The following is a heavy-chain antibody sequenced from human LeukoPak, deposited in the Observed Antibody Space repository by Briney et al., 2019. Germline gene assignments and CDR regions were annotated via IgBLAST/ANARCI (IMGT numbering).Heavy chain of an antibody. D-gene: IGHD5-12*01. CDR2: IYHSGST. CDR1: GGSISSGGYY. J-gene: IGHJ4*02. CDR3: ARHSGYDYPPYFDY. V-gene: IGHV4-30-2*01. Sequence: SQTLSLTCTVSGGSISSGGYYWSWIRQPPGKGLEWTGYIYHSGSTYYNPSLKSRVTISVDRSKNQFSLKLSSVTAADTAVYYCARHSGYDYPPYFDYWGQGTLVTVSS.